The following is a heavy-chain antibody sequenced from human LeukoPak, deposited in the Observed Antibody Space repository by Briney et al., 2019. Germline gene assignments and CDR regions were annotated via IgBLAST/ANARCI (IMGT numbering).Heavy chain of an antibody. CDR2: ISGSGGST. V-gene: IGHV3-23*01. D-gene: IGHD3-22*01. CDR3: AKDIFHDRSLYYYDRERSEYFQH. J-gene: IGHJ1*01. CDR1: GFTFSSYA. Sequence: GGSLRLSCAASGFTFSSYAMSWVRQAPGKGLEWVSAISGSGGSTYYADSVKGRFTISRDNSKNTLYLQMNSLRAEDTAVYYCAKDIFHDRSLYYYDRERSEYFQHWGQGTLVTVSS.